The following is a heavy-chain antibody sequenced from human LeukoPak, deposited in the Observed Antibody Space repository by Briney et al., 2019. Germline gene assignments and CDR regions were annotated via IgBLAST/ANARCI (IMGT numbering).Heavy chain of an antibody. CDR2: ISGSGGST. Sequence: PGGSLRLSCAASGFTFSSYAMSWVRQAPGKGLEWVSAISGSGGSTYYADSVKGRFTISRDNSKNTLYLQMNSLRAEDTAVYYCAKAPGVYYYDSSGSEVAFDIWGQGTMATVSS. J-gene: IGHJ3*02. CDR3: AKAPGVYYYDSSGSEVAFDI. D-gene: IGHD3-22*01. V-gene: IGHV3-23*01. CDR1: GFTFSSYA.